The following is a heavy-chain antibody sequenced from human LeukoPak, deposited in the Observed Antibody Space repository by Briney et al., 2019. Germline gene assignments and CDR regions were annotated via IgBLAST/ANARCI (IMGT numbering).Heavy chain of an antibody. CDR2: IYHSGST. V-gene: IGHV4-30-2*01. CDR1: GGSISRGGYY. Sequence: SQTLSLTCTVSGGSISRGGYYWSWIRQPPGKGLEWIGYIYHSGSTYYNPSLKSRVTVSVDRSKNQFSLKLSSVTAADTAVYYCARDRVTTNPYYMDVWGKGTTVTVSS. D-gene: IGHD3-10*01. J-gene: IGHJ6*03. CDR3: ARDRVTTNPYYMDV.